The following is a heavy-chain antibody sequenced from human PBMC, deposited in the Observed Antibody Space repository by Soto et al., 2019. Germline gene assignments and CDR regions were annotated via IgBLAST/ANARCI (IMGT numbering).Heavy chain of an antibody. V-gene: IGHV1-8*01. CDR1: GYTFTSYD. CDR2: MNPNSGNT. J-gene: IGHJ6*03. Sequence: ASVNVSCKASGYTFTSYDINWVRQATGQGLEWMGWMNPNSGNTGYAQKFQGRVTMTRNTSISTAYMELSSLRSEDTAVYYCARGRHYYYHMDVWGKGTTVTVSS. CDR3: ARGRHYYYHMDV.